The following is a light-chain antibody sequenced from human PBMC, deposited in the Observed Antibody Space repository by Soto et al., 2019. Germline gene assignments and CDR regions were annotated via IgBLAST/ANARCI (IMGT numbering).Light chain of an antibody. Sequence: EIVLTQSPGTLSLSPGERATLSCRASQSLSSTYLAWYQQKPGQAPRLLIYGASRRATGVPDRFSGSGSGTHFTLTITRLEPEDFAVYYCRQYSSSFPITFGQGTRLEIK. CDR1: QSLSSTY. CDR3: RQYSSSFPIT. V-gene: IGKV3-20*01. CDR2: GAS. J-gene: IGKJ5*01.